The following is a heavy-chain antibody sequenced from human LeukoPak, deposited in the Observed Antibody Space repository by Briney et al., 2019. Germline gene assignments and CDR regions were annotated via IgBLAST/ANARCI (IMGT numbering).Heavy chain of an antibody. CDR3: ARDLSYSSGWSDY. CDR2: ISGSGGDT. J-gene: IGHJ4*02. D-gene: IGHD6-13*01. Sequence: GGSLRLSCAASGFTFSSYAMSWVRQPPGKGLEWVSAISGSGGDTFYADSVKGRFTISRENFKNALSLQMNSLRAEDTALYYCARDLSYSSGWSDYWGQGTLVNVSS. V-gene: IGHV3-23*01. CDR1: GFTFSSYA.